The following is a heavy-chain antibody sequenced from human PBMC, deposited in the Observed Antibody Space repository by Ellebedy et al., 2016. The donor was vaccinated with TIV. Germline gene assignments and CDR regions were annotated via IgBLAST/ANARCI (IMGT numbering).Heavy chain of an antibody. Sequence: GESLKISCAASGFNFSSYWMTWVRQAPGKGLEWVAKIRQEGDEIYYVESVKGRFTISRDNAKNSLFPQMTSRRVEDTAVYYCARRASYGDYAVQVNPWFDPWGQGTLVTVSS. V-gene: IGHV3-7*01. CDR2: IRQEGDEI. CDR3: ARRASYGDYAVQVNPWFDP. J-gene: IGHJ5*02. CDR1: GFNFSSYW. D-gene: IGHD4-17*01.